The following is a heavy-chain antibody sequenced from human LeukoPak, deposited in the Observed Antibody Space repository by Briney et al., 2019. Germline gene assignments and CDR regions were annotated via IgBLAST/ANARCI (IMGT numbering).Heavy chain of an antibody. CDR1: GYTFTSYD. CDR3: ARGLLYSSSWYGVYFDY. J-gene: IGHJ4*02. CDR2: MNPNSGNT. V-gene: IGHV1-8*01. D-gene: IGHD6-13*01. Sequence: ASVKVSCKASGYTFTSYDINWVRQAPGQGLEWMGWMNPNSGNTGYAQKFQGRVTITADKSTSTAYMELSSLRSEDTAVYYCARGLLYSSSWYGVYFDYWGQGTLVTVSS.